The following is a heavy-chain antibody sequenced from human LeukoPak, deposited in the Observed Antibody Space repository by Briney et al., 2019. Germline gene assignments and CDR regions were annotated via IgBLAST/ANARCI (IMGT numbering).Heavy chain of an antibody. Sequence: GGSLRLSCAASGFSFKSYWMHWVRQGPGKGPVWVARINSDGSSSSPSYADSVRGRFTISRDNAKNTLYLQMNSLKVEDTAVYHCVRGGGYGSRTHNYFDDWGQGTLVTVSS. V-gene: IGHV3-74*01. CDR2: INSDGSSSSP. D-gene: IGHD3-10*01. J-gene: IGHJ4*02. CDR3: VRGGGYGSRTHNYFDD. CDR1: GFSFKSYW.